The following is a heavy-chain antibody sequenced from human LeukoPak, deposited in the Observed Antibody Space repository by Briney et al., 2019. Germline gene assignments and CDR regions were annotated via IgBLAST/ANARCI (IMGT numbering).Heavy chain of an antibody. CDR1: GGSFSGYY. CDR3: ARGERHYYYGMDV. Sequence: SETLSLTCAVYGGSFSGYYWSWIRQPPGKGLEWIGEINHSGSTNYNPSLKSRVTISVDTSKNQFSLKLSSVTAADTAVYYCARGERHYYYGMDVWGQGTTVTVSS. V-gene: IGHV4-34*01. J-gene: IGHJ6*02. CDR2: INHSGST.